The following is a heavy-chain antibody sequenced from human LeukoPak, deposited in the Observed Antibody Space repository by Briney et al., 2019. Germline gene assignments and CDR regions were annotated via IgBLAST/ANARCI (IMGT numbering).Heavy chain of an antibody. CDR1: EFNFNIYS. CDR3: ARSGRGVDSFYFYMDV. D-gene: IGHD3-10*01. Sequence: GGSLRLSCAASEFNFNIYSLNWVRQAPGKGLEWISYISRSSTTIYYADSVKGRFTISRDNAKNSLYLQMNSLRAEDTAVYYCARSGRGVDSFYFYMDVWGKGTTDTVSS. CDR2: ISRSSTTI. J-gene: IGHJ6*03. V-gene: IGHV3-48*04.